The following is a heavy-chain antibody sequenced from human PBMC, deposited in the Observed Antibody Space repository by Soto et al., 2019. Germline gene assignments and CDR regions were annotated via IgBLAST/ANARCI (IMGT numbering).Heavy chain of an antibody. CDR2: ISSSSSTI. D-gene: IGHD3-3*01. V-gene: IGHV3-48*01. Sequence: VGSLRLSCAASGFTFSSYSMNWVRQAPGKGLEWVSYISSSSSTIYYADSVKGRFTISRDNAKNSLYLQMNSLRAEDTAVYYCARDLIGITIFGESDAFDIWGQGTMVTVSS. CDR3: ARDLIGITIFGESDAFDI. J-gene: IGHJ3*02. CDR1: GFTFSSYS.